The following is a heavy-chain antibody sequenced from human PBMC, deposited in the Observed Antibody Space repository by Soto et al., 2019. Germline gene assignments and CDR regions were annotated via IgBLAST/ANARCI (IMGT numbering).Heavy chain of an antibody. CDR1: GGTFSSYA. D-gene: IGHD5-12*01. CDR2: IIPIFGTA. Sequence: QVPLVQSGAEVKKPGSSVKVSCKASGGTFSSYAISWVRQAPGQGLEWMGGIIPIFGTANYAQKFQGRVTITADESTSTAYMELSSLRSEDTAVYYCARVLMHGYNMGRYLDYWGQGTLVTVSS. J-gene: IGHJ4*02. V-gene: IGHV1-69*01. CDR3: ARVLMHGYNMGRYLDY.